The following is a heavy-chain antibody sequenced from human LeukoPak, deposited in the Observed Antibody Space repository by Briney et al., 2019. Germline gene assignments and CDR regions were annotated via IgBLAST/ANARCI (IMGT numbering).Heavy chain of an antibody. CDR3: AKDRGTGSYSLDY. J-gene: IGHJ4*02. D-gene: IGHD1-26*01. Sequence: PGRSLRLSCAASGFTFSSYGMHWVRQAPGKGLEWVAVIWYDGSNKYSADSVKGRFTISRDYSKNTLYLQMNSLRAEDTAVYYCAKDRGTGSYSLDYWGQGTLVTVSS. CDR1: GFTFSSYG. CDR2: IWYDGSNK. V-gene: IGHV3-33*06.